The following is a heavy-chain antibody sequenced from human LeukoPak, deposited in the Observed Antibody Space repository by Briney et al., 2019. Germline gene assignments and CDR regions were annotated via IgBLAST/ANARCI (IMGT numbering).Heavy chain of an antibody. CDR3: ARLNDGLDI. CDR2: IDPGDSET. J-gene: IGHJ3*02. CDR1: GSTFTGDW. Sequence: GESLQISCQCSGSTFTGDWIAWVRQMPGKGLQWMGIIDPGDSETRYSPSFQGQVTITADKSISTAYLQWSSLKASDTAMYYCARLNDGLDIWGQGAMVIVSS. V-gene: IGHV5-51*01.